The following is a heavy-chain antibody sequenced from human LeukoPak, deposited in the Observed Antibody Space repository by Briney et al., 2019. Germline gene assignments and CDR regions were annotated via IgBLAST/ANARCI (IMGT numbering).Heavy chain of an antibody. D-gene: IGHD6-19*01. CDR3: ARDFFPLAVAGLGPFDY. CDR2: ISYDGSNK. V-gene: IGHV3-30-3*01. CDR1: GFTFSSYA. J-gene: IGHJ4*02. Sequence: RSLRLSCAASGFTFSSYAIHWVRQAPGKGLEWVAVISYDGSNKYYADSVKGRFTISRDNSKNTLYLQMNSLRAEDTAVYYCARDFFPLAVAGLGPFDYWGQGTLVTVSS.